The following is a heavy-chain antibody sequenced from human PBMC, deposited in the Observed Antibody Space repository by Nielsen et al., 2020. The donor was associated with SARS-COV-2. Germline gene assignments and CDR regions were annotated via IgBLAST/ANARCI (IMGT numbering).Heavy chain of an antibody. CDR1: GFTFSHHW. J-gene: IGHJ4*02. V-gene: IGHV3-7*03. CDR3: ARYSTWTNDW. CDR2: INEDGNEK. Sequence: GESLKISCAASGFTFSHHWMNWVRQAPGKGLEWVASINEDGNEKYYLDPVKGRFTISRDNAKNSLHLQMNSLRADDTAMYFCARYSTWTNDWWGPGTLVTVSS. D-gene: IGHD1/OR15-1a*01.